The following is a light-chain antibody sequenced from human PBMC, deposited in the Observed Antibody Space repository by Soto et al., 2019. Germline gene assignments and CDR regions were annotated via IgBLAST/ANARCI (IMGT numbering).Light chain of an antibody. J-gene: IGKJ1*01. CDR3: QQRSNWPRT. Sequence: ENVLTQSPGTLSLSPGERATLSCRASQSVTNSFFAWYQQKPGQSPRLLIYDVSNRATGIPARFSGSGSGTDFTLTISSLQPEDFAVYYCQQRSNWPRTFGQGTKVEIK. V-gene: IGKV3-11*01. CDR2: DVS. CDR1: QSVTNSF.